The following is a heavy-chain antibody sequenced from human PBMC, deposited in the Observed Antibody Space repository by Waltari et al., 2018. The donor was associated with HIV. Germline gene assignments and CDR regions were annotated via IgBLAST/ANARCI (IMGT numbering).Heavy chain of an antibody. J-gene: IGHJ6*02. CDR2: INHSGST. CDR1: GGSFSGYY. V-gene: IGHV4-34*01. D-gene: IGHD3-10*01. CDR3: ARGVLLWFSGMDV. Sequence: QVQLQQWGAGLLKPSETLSLTCAVYGGSFSGYYWSWIRQPPGKGLEWIGEINHSGSTNYNPSLKSRVTISVDTSKNQFSLKLSSVTAADTAVYYCARGVLLWFSGMDVWGQGTTVTVSS.